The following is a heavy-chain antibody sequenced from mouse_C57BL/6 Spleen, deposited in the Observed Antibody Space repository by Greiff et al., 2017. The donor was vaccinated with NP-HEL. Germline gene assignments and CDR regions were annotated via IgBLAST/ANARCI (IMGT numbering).Heavy chain of an antibody. CDR3: TLDSSGYGY. J-gene: IGHJ2*01. CDR1: GFNIKDDY. D-gene: IGHD3-2*02. CDR2: IDPENGDT. Sequence: VQLQQSRAELVRPGASVKLSCTASGFNIKDDYMHWVKQRPEQGLEWIGWIDPENGDTEYASKFQGKATITADTSSNTAYLQLSSLTSEDTAVYYCTLDSSGYGYWGQGTTLTVSS. V-gene: IGHV14-4*01.